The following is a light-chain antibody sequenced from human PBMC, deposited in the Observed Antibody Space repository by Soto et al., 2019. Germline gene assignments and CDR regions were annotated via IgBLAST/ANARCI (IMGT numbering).Light chain of an antibody. CDR1: QTISVY. CDR2: AAS. CDR3: QQTYRTPYS. V-gene: IGKV1-39*01. J-gene: IGKJ2*03. Sequence: DIQVTQSPSSLSVSMGDRVTITCRSSQTISVYLNWYQKKPGTPPKLLIYAASNFQSGVPSRFTGRGSGTDFTLTISSLQPEDFATYYCQQTYRTPYSFGQGTKLEI.